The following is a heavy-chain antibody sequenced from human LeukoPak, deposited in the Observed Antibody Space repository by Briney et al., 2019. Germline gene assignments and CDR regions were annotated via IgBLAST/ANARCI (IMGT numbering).Heavy chain of an antibody. CDR3: ARGPVRCGGSCYLFDP. D-gene: IGHD2-15*01. J-gene: IGHJ5*02. CDR1: GYTFTSYD. CDR2: MNPNSGNT. Sequence: AASVKVSCKASGYTFTSYDINWVRQATGQGLEWMGWMNPNSGNTGYAQKFQGRVTITRNTSISTAYMELSSLRSEDTAVYYCARGPVRCGGSCYLFDPWGQGTLVTVSS. V-gene: IGHV1-8*03.